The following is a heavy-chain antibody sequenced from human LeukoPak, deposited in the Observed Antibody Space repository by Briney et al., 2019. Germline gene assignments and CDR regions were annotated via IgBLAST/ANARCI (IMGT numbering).Heavy chain of an antibody. CDR2: INHSGST. CDR3: ARDGSTGWFDP. CDR1: GGSFSGYY. Sequence: PSETLSLTCAVYGGSFSGYYWSWIRQPPGKGLEWIGEINHSGSTNYNPSLKSRVTISVDTSKNQFSLKLSSVTAADTAVYYCARDGSTGWFDPWGQGTLVTVSS. J-gene: IGHJ5*02. V-gene: IGHV4-34*01.